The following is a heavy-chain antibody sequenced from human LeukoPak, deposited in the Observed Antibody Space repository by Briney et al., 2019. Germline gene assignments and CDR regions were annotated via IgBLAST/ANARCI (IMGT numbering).Heavy chain of an antibody. CDR2: ISAYNGNT. J-gene: IGHJ3*02. CDR3: ATRGSYYGLSAFDI. CDR1: GYSFTSYG. Sequence: GASVKVSCKASGYSFTSYGISWVRQAPGQGLEWMGWISAYNGNTNYAQKLQGRVTMTTDTSTSTAYVELRSLRSDDRAVYYCATRGSYYGLSAFDIWGQGTMVTVSS. V-gene: IGHV1-18*01. D-gene: IGHD1-26*01.